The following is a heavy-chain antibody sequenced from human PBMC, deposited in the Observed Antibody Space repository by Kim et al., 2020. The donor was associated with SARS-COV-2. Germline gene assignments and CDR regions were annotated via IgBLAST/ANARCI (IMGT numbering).Heavy chain of an antibody. CDR3: ARGSGCSSTTCSFDY. CDR1: GGSISSYY. D-gene: IGHD2-2*01. V-gene: IGHV4-59*01. Sequence: SETLSLTCTVSGGSISSYYWSWIRQPPGKGLEWIGYIYYSGSANYNPSLKSRVTISVDTSKNQFSLKLSSVTAADTAIYYCARGSGCSSTTCSFDYWGQG. CDR2: IYYSGSA. J-gene: IGHJ4*02.